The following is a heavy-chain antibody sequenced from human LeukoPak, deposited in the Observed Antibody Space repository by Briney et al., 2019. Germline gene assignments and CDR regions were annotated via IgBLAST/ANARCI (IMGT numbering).Heavy chain of an antibody. J-gene: IGHJ6*03. Sequence: SETLSLTCTVSGDSIRNYYWSWIRQPAGKGLEWIGRIYSTGSINYNPSLKSRVTMSIDTSKNQFSLKVRSVTAADTAVYYCARAQTGYSSWSNYYYYHYLDVWGKGTTVTISS. CDR3: ARAQTGYSSWSNYYYYHYLDV. V-gene: IGHV4-4*07. CDR1: GDSIRNYY. CDR2: IYSTGSI. D-gene: IGHD6-6*01.